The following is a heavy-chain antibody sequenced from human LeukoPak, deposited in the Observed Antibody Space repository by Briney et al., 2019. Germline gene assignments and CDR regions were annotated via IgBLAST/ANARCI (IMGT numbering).Heavy chain of an antibody. D-gene: IGHD6-19*01. CDR1: GFTFSSYS. J-gene: IGHJ4*02. Sequence: GGSLRLSCAASGFTFSSYSMNWVRQAPGKGLEWVSSISSSSNHIYYADSVKGRFTISRDDAKNSLYLQMNCLRAEDTAVYYCARGEQWLPTGIDYWGQGTLVTVSS. V-gene: IGHV3-21*01. CDR2: ISSSSNHI. CDR3: ARGEQWLPTGIDY.